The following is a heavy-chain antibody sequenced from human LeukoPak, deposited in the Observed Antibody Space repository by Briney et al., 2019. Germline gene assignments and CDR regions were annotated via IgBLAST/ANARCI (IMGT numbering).Heavy chain of an antibody. CDR2: IYTGGNT. D-gene: IGHD5-12*01. V-gene: IGHV4-61*02. Sequence: SETLSLTCTVSGDSITNGIFHWSWIRQPAGKELEWIGRIYTGGNTAYNPSLNSRVTISLDTSNNQLSLKLTSVTAADTAVYYCARGGDYGSAYDYFRYWGQGTLVSVSS. CDR1: GDSITNGIFH. CDR3: ARGGDYGSAYDYFRY. J-gene: IGHJ4*02.